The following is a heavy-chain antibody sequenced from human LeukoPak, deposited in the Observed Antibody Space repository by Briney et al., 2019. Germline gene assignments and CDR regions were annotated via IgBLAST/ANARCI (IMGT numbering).Heavy chain of an antibody. D-gene: IGHD3-3*01. J-gene: IGHJ4*02. Sequence: GGSLRLSCAASGFTFRSYSMNWVRQAPGKGLEWVSSISSSSSYIYYADSVKGRFTISRDNAKNSLYLQMNSLRAEDTAVYYCARIDFGGYYTVDYWGQGTLVTVSS. CDR3: ARIDFGGYYTVDY. CDR1: GFTFRSYS. V-gene: IGHV3-21*01. CDR2: ISSSSSYI.